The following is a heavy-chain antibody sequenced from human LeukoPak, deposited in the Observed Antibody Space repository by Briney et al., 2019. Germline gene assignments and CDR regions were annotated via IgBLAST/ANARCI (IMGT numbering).Heavy chain of an antibody. CDR1: GRSISSCRYY. Sequence: SETLSLTCTVPGRSISSCRYYWGWVRQPRGKGLEWIGSIYYSGSTYYNPSLKRRVTISVATSKNQFPLKLSSVTAADTAVYYCAKSSDYDFWSGYYPSYYMDVWGKGTTVTVSS. D-gene: IGHD3-3*01. CDR2: IYYSGST. V-gene: IGHV4-39*01. CDR3: AKSSDYDFWSGYYPSYYMDV. J-gene: IGHJ6*03.